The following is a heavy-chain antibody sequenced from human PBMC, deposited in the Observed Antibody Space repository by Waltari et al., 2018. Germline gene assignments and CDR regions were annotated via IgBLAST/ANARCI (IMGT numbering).Heavy chain of an antibody. Sequence: EVQLEESGGGLIQPGGSLRLSCAASGFTVSTKYMTWVRQAPGKGLAWVSFIQPGGATYYADSVKGRFTMSRDNSKNTLDLQMNSLRAEDTAVYYCARVGTHTLYGMDVWGQGTTVTVSS. CDR1: GFTVSTKY. CDR2: IQPGGAT. D-gene: IGHD1-26*01. V-gene: IGHV3-53*01. CDR3: ARVGTHTLYGMDV. J-gene: IGHJ6*02.